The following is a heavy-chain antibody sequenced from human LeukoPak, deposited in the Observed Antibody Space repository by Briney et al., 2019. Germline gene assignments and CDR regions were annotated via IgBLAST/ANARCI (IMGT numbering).Heavy chain of an antibody. J-gene: IGHJ6*03. CDR1: GYTFTSYG. CDR2: ISAYNGNT. V-gene: IGHV1-18*01. CDR3: ARDASVVVQYYYMDV. Sequence: VASVKVSCKASGYTFTSYGISWVRQAPGQGLEWMGWISAYNGNTNYAQKLQGRVTMTTDTSTSTAYMELRSLRSDDTAVYYCARDASVVVQYYYMDVWGKGTTVTVSS. D-gene: IGHD2-15*01.